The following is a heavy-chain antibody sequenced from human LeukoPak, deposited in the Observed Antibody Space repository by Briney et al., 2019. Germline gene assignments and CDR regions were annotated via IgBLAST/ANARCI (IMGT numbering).Heavy chain of an antibody. V-gene: IGHV3-23*01. D-gene: IGHD4-17*01. J-gene: IGHJ3*02. CDR2: ISGSGGST. CDR1: GFTFSSYG. CDR3: AKSLDTDYGPYDAFGI. Sequence: PGGSLRLSCAASGFTFSSYGMSWVRQAPGKGLEWVSAISGSGGSTFYADSVKGRFTISRDNSKNTLYLQMNSLRAEDTAVYYCAKSLDTDYGPYDAFGIWGQGTMVTVSS.